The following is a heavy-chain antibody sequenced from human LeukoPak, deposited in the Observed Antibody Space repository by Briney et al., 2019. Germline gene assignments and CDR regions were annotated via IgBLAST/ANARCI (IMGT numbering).Heavy chain of an antibody. Sequence: SETLSLTCAVYGGSFSGYYWSWIRQPPGKGLEWIGSMHYTGNNYYNPSVTSRATISLDTSKNKVSLTLRSVTAADTAVYYCAGDSTGLFFDYWGQGTLITVSS. J-gene: IGHJ4*02. V-gene: IGHV4-34*01. CDR3: AGDSTGLFFDY. CDR1: GGSFSGYY. CDR2: MHYTGNN. D-gene: IGHD2-8*02.